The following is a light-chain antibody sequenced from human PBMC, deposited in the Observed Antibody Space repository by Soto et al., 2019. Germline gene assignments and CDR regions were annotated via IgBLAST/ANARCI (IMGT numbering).Light chain of an antibody. J-gene: IGKJ1*01. CDR3: QHYNSYSEA. Sequence: DIQMTQSPFTLSGSVGDRVTIPCRASQTISSWVAWYKQKPGKAPKLLIYKASTLKSGVPSRCRGSGSGTEFTLTISSLQPDDFETYYCQHYNSYSEAFGQGTKVDI. CDR1: QTISSW. CDR2: KAS. V-gene: IGKV1-5*03.